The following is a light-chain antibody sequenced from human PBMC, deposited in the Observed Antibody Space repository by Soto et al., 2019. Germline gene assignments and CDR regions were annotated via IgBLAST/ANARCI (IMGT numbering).Light chain of an antibody. Sequence: EIVLTQSPGTLSLSPGERVTLSCRASQSVSSNLAWYQKKPGQGPRVLIYGASRRATGIPDRFSGSGSGTDFTLTISRLETEDFAVYYCQQYDNSPLTFGGGTKVDIK. CDR3: QQYDNSPLT. CDR1: QSVSSN. V-gene: IGKV3-20*01. J-gene: IGKJ4*01. CDR2: GAS.